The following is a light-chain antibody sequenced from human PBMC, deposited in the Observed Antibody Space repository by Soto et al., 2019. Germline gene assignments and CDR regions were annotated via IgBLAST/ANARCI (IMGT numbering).Light chain of an antibody. CDR3: SSYTSSSTDV. CDR1: DSDVGGYNY. Sequence: QSALTQPASVSGSPGQSITISCIGRDSDVGGYNYVSWHQQHPGKAPRLMMYDVSSRASGVSNRFSGSKSGNTASLTISGLQAEDEADYYCSSYTSSSTDVFGTGTKVTVL. V-gene: IGLV2-14*01. J-gene: IGLJ1*01. CDR2: DVS.